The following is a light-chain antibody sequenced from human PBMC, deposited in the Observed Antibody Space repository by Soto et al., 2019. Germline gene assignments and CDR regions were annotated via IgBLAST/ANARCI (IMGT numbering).Light chain of an antibody. CDR2: DVS. J-gene: IGLJ1*01. CDR3: SSYTSTSTLEV. Sequence: QSVLAQPASVSGSPGQSITISCTGTSSDVGGYNYVSWYQQHPGKAPKLMIYDVSNRPSGVSNRFSGSKSGNTASLTISGLQAEDEADDSCSSYTSTSTLEVFGTGTKVTVL. CDR1: SSDVGGYNY. V-gene: IGLV2-14*01.